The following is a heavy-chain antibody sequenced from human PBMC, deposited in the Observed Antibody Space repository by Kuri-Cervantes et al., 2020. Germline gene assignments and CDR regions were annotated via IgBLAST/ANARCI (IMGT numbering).Heavy chain of an antibody. Sequence: ASVKVSCKAPGYTFTSYGISWVRQAPGQGLEWMGWISAYNGNTNYAQKLQGRVTMTTDTSTSTAYMELRSLRSDDTAVYYCARDRDMDCRDISCYSVPYGMDVWGQGTTVTVSS. CDR2: ISAYNGNT. CDR3: ARDRDMDCRDISCYSVPYGMDV. J-gene: IGHJ6*02. CDR1: GYTFTSYG. D-gene: IGHD5/OR15-5a*01. V-gene: IGHV1-18*01.